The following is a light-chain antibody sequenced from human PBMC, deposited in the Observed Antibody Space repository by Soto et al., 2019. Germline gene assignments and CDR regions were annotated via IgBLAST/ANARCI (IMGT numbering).Light chain of an antibody. Sequence: EIVLTQSPGTLSLSPGERATLSCRASQSVSSSYLAWYQQKPGQAPRLLIYGASSRATGIPDRISGSGSGTDFTLTISRLEPEDFAVYYCQQCGSPPQTFGQGTKVDI. CDR2: GAS. V-gene: IGKV3-20*01. CDR3: QQCGSPPQT. CDR1: QSVSSSY. J-gene: IGKJ1*01.